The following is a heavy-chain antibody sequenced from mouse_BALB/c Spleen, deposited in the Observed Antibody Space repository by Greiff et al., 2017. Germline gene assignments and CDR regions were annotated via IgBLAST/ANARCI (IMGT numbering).Heavy chain of an antibody. J-gene: IGHJ4*01. D-gene: IGHD1-2*01. CDR1: GYSITSDYA. CDR2: ISYSGST. CDR3: ARSPLLRPAMDY. Sequence: DVKLQESGPGLVKPSQSLSLTCTVTGYSITSDYAWNWIRQFPGNKLEWMGYISYSGSTSYNPSLKSRISITRDTSKNQFFLQLNSVTTEDTATYYCARSPLLRPAMDYWGQGTSVTVSS. V-gene: IGHV3-2*02.